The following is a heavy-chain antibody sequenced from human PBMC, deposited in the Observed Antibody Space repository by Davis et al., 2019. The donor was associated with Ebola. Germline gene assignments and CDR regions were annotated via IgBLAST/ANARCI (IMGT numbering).Heavy chain of an antibody. J-gene: IGHJ4*02. V-gene: IGHV1-24*01. CDR1: GYSLTAFS. D-gene: IGHD1-20*01. Sequence: AASVMVSCKVSGYSLTAFSMHWVRQAPGKGLEWMGAFDPEDGEGIYDQKFQGRVTITEDTSTNTGYMELSSLRSEDTAVYYCARAEYNWNYFAYWGQGTLVTVSS. CDR3: ARAEYNWNYFAY. CDR2: FDPEDGEG.